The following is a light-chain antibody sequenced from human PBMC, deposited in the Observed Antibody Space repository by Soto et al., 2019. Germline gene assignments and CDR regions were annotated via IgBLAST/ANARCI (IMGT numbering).Light chain of an antibody. CDR3: QQYYRTPLT. J-gene: IGKJ3*01. CDR1: QSVLYSSNNKNN. V-gene: IGKV4-1*01. Sequence: DIVMTQSPDSLAVSLGERATINCKSSQSVLYSSNNKNNLAWYQQKPGQPPKLLIYWASTRASGVPDRFSGRWSGSDFTLTISSLQAEDVAVYYCQQYYRTPLTCGPGTKVDIK. CDR2: WAS.